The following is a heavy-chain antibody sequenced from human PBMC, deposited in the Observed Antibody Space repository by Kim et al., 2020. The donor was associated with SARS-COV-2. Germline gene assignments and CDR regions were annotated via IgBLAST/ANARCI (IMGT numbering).Heavy chain of an antibody. CDR1: GFTFGDYA. Sequence: GGSLRLSCRSSGFTFGDYAINWVRQAPGKGLEWVGFIRDKAHGGTPDYAASLRGRFAISRDDSKSIAYLQMNSLKTEDTAGYYCTNERYWGQGTLVTVSS. CDR2: IRDKAHGGTP. J-gene: IGHJ4*02. CDR3: TNERY. V-gene: IGHV3-49*04.